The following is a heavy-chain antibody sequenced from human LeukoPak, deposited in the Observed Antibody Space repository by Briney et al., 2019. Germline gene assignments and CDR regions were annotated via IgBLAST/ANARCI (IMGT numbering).Heavy chain of an antibody. CDR3: ARDLSGYYHHAWYFDL. V-gene: IGHV4-4*07. CDR1: GGSFSGYY. J-gene: IGHJ2*01. Sequence: SETLSLTCAVYGGSFSGYYWSWIRQPAGKGLEWIGRIYTSGSTNYNPSLKSRVTMSVDTSKNQFSLKLSSVTAADTAVYYCARDLSGYYHHAWYFDLWGRGTLVTVSS. D-gene: IGHD3-22*01. CDR2: IYTSGST.